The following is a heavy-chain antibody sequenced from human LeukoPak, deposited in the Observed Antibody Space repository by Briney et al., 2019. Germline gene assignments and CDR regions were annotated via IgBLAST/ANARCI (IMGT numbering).Heavy chain of an antibody. CDR2: INWNSGSI. D-gene: IGHD3-22*01. CDR1: GFTFDDYA. CDR3: AKGDSSGHRDAAFDY. V-gene: IGHV3-9*03. Sequence: PGRSMRLSCAASGFTFDDYAMHWVRQAPGKGLEWVSGINWNSGSIAYADSVKGRFTISRDNAKNSLYQQMNSLRAEDMALYYCAKGDSSGHRDAAFDYWGQGTLVTVSS. J-gene: IGHJ4*02.